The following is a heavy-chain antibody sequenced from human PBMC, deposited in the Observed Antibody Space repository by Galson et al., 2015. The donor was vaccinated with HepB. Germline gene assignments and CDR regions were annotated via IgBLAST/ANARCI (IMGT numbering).Heavy chain of an antibody. Sequence: TLSLTCAVSGDSISSYNWWSWVRQPPGKGLEWIGEIYQSGNTHYSPSLKSRVTISLDKSKNRFSLKLRSVTAADTAMYYCARAPGWELRDVRYFQSWGQGTLVTVSS. V-gene: IGHV4-4*02. CDR2: IYQSGNT. CDR1: GDSISSYNW. J-gene: IGHJ1*01. CDR3: ARAPGWELRDVRYFQS. D-gene: IGHD1-26*01.